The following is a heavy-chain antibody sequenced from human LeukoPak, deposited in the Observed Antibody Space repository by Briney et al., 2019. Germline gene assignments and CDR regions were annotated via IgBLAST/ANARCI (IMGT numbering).Heavy chain of an antibody. D-gene: IGHD4-17*01. Sequence: PGGSLRLSCAASEFTFSSYSLNWARQAPGKGLEWISSISGTSNSYKYYADSVKGRFTISRDDAKNSLYLQMNSLRAEDTAVYYCARPSINDYGDFGYWGQGTLVTVSS. CDR1: EFTFSSYS. CDR2: ISGTSNSYK. CDR3: ARPSINDYGDFGY. V-gene: IGHV3-21*01. J-gene: IGHJ4*02.